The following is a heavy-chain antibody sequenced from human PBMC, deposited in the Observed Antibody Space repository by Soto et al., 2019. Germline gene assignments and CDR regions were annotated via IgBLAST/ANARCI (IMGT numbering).Heavy chain of an antibody. J-gene: IGHJ6*02. CDR3: ASVVVTAIRVYYYYGMDV. Sequence: GASVKVSCKASGGTFSSYAISWVQQAPVQGLEWMGGIIPIFGTANYAQKFQGRVTITADESTSTAYMELSSLRSEDTAVYYCASVVVTAIRVYYYYGMDVWGQGTTVTVSS. CDR1: GGTFSSYA. CDR2: IIPIFGTA. D-gene: IGHD2-21*02. V-gene: IGHV1-69*13.